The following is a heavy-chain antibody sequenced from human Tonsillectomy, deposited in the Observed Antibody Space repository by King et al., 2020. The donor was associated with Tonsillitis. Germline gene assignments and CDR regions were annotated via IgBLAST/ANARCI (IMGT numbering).Heavy chain of an antibody. J-gene: IGHJ4*02. Sequence: VQLVESGGGLVQPGGSLRLSCAASGFTFSSYWMSWVRQAPGKGLEWVANIKQDGSEKYYVDSVKGRFTISRDNAKNSLFLQLNSLRAEDTAVYYCARAPPRIVGATDFDYWGQGTLVTVSS. CDR1: GFTFSSYW. CDR2: IKQDGSEK. V-gene: IGHV3-7*03. D-gene: IGHD1-26*01. CDR3: ARAPPRIVGATDFDY.